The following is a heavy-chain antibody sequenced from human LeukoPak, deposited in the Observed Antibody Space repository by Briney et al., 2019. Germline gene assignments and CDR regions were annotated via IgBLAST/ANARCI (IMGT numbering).Heavy chain of an antibody. D-gene: IGHD2-15*01. Sequence: GGSLRLSCAASRFTFSNYFMNWVRQAPGKGLEWVSSISSSSSYIYYADSVKGRFTISRDNAKNSLYLQMNSLRAEDTAVYYCAKIAEKGWYYYYGMDVWGQGTTVTVSS. V-gene: IGHV3-21*01. CDR1: RFTFSNYF. J-gene: IGHJ6*02. CDR3: AKIAEKGWYYYYGMDV. CDR2: ISSSSSYI.